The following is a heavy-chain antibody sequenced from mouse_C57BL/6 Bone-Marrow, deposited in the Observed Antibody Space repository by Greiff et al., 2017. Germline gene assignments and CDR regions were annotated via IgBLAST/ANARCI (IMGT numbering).Heavy chain of an antibody. J-gene: IGHJ4*01. Sequence: QVQLQQSGAELVRPGASVKLSCKASGYTFTSYGISWVKQRTGQGLEWIGEIYPRSGNTYYNEKFKGKATLTADKSSSTAYMGLRSLTSEDSAVYFCARNGYYYAMDYWGQGTSVTVSS. V-gene: IGHV1-81*01. CDR2: IYPRSGNT. D-gene: IGHD2-2*01. CDR1: GYTFTSYG. CDR3: ARNGYYYAMDY.